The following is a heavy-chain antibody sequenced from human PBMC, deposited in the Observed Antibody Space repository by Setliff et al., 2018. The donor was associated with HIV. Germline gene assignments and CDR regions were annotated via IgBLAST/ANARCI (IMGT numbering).Heavy chain of an antibody. CDR3: ARVDCSGTSCYRDSYYYMDV. CDR1: GGSISSYY. V-gene: IGHV4-59*04. CDR2: IYYSGST. Sequence: PSETLSLTCTVSGGSISSYYWSRIRQPPGKGLEWIGYIYYSGSTYYNPSLKSRVTISVDTSKNQFSLNLSSVTAADTAVYYCARVDCSGTSCYRDSYYYMDVWGKGTTVTVSS. D-gene: IGHD2-2*01. J-gene: IGHJ6*03.